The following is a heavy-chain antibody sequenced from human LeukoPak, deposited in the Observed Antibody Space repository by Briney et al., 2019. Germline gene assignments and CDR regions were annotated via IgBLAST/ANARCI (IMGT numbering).Heavy chain of an antibody. Sequence: GGSLRLSCAASGFTVSGNYMSWVRQAPGKGLEWVSLLYSGGCTYYADSVKGRFSISRDNSKNTLYLQMNSLRAEDTAVYYCASRDKGYYYGMDVWGQGTTVTVSS. CDR3: ASRDKGYYYGMDV. CDR2: LYSGGCT. V-gene: IGHV3-66*01. CDR1: GFTVSGNY. J-gene: IGHJ6*02. D-gene: IGHD5-24*01.